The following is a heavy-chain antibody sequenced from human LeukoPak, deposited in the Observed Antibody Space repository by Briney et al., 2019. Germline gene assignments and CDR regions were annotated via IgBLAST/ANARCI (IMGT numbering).Heavy chain of an antibody. Sequence: SQTLSLTCALSGDTVSSNSAAWNWIRQSPSRGLEWLVRTYYRSKWYNDYAVSVKSRITINPDTSKNQFSLKLSSVTAADTAVYYCARPRYSSSSPYDYWGQGTLVTVSS. CDR3: ARPRYSSSSPYDY. V-gene: IGHV6-1*01. D-gene: IGHD6-6*01. J-gene: IGHJ4*02. CDR2: TYYRSKWYN. CDR1: GDTVSSNSAA.